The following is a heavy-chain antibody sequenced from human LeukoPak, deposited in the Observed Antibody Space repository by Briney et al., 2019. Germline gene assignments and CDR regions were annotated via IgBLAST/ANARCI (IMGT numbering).Heavy chain of an antibody. CDR1: GGSFSGYY. D-gene: IGHD6-13*01. CDR3: ASMTDSSSWYAL. V-gene: IGHV4-34*01. CDR2: INHSGST. Sequence: PSETLSLTCAVYGGSFSGYYWSWIRQPPGKGLEWIGEINHSGSTNYNPSLKSRVTISVDTSKNQFSLKLSSVTAADTAVYYCASMTDSSSWYALWGQGTMVTVSS. J-gene: IGHJ3*01.